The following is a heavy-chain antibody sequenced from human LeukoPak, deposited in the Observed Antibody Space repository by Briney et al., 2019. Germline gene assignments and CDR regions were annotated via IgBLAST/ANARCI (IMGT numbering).Heavy chain of an antibody. D-gene: IGHD3-3*01. CDR2: ISGSGGST. V-gene: IGHV3-23*01. Sequence: HPGGSLRLSCAVSGFTLSSYAMSWVRQAPGKGLEWVSTISGSGGSTYYANSVKGRFTFSRDKSKNTLYLQVNSLRDEDTAIYYCAKEGDYDFWSGHYNWFDLWGQGTLVTVSS. CDR1: GFTLSSYA. J-gene: IGHJ5*02. CDR3: AKEGDYDFWSGHYNWFDL.